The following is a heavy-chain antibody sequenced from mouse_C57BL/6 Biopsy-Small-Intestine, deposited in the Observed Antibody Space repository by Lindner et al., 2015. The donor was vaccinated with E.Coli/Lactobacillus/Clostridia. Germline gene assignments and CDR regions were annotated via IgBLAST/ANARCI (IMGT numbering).Heavy chain of an antibody. J-gene: IGHJ4*01. CDR2: ITPYTGDT. CDR1: GYTFPTYS. Sequence: SVKVSCKASGYTFPTYSLNWVRQAPGQGLEWMGWITPYTGDTNFAQKFQGRVTMTTDTSTSTAYMELRSLRSDDTAVYYCARVRRGSGAYFCDSWGQGTLVTVSS. V-gene: IGHV1-4*01. CDR3: ARVRRGSGAYFCDS. D-gene: IGHD1-1*01.